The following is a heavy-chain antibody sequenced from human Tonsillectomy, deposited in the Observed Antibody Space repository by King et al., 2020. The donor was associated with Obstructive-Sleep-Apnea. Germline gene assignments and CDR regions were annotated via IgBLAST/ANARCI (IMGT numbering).Heavy chain of an antibody. J-gene: IGHJ4*02. D-gene: IGHD3-16*01. CDR2: INIDGSNT. Sequence: VQLVESGGGLVQPGGSLRLSCAASVFTFSSYWMHWVRQAPGQGLVWGSRINIDGSNTTYAASVKGRFTISRDNAKNTLYLQMNSLRAEDTAVYYCARVPFGGYVDYWGQGTLGTVSS. CDR3: ARVPFGGYVDY. V-gene: IGHV3-74*01. CDR1: VFTFSSYW.